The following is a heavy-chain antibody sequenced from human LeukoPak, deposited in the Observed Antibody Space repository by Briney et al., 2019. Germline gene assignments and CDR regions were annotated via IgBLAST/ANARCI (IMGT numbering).Heavy chain of an antibody. V-gene: IGHV3-9*03. D-gene: IGHD3-3*01. Sequence: GGSLRLSCAASGFTFDDYAMHWVRQAPGKGLEWVSGISWNSGSIGYADPVKGRFTISRDNAKNSLYLQMNSLRAEDMALYYCAKDKAYDFWSGYYDYWGQGTLVTVSS. J-gene: IGHJ4*02. CDR2: ISWNSGSI. CDR3: AKDKAYDFWSGYYDY. CDR1: GFTFDDYA.